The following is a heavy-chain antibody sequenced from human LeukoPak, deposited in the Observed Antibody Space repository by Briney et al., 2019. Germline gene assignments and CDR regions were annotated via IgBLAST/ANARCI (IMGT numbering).Heavy chain of an antibody. CDR1: GFTFSSYS. CDR2: ISSSSSYI. D-gene: IGHD1-26*01. Sequence: PGGSLRLSCAASGFTFSSYSMNWVRQAPGKGLEWVSSISSSSSYIYYADSAKGRFTISRDNAKNSLYLQMNSLRAEDTAVYYCARDLVGATLDAFDIWGQGTMVTVSS. J-gene: IGHJ3*02. CDR3: ARDLVGATLDAFDI. V-gene: IGHV3-21*01.